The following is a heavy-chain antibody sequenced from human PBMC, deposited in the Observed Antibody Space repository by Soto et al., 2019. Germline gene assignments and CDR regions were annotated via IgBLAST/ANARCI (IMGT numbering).Heavy chain of an antibody. Sequence: HPGGSLRLSCAASGFTFSSYSMNWVRQAPGKGLEWVSYISSSSSTIYYADSVKGRFTISRDNAKNSLYLQMNSLRAEDTAVYYCARANYDFWSGYSQFDYWGQGTLVTVSS. CDR3: ARANYDFWSGYSQFDY. CDR1: GFTFSSYS. J-gene: IGHJ4*02. CDR2: ISSSSSTI. V-gene: IGHV3-48*01. D-gene: IGHD3-3*01.